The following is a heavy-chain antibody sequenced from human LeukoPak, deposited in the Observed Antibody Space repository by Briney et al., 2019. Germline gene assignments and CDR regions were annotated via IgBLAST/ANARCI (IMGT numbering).Heavy chain of an antibody. CDR1: GFTFSTYG. J-gene: IGHJ4*02. CDR3: AKDLSMGAFDF. CDR2: ISNDGNQK. V-gene: IGHV3-30*18. Sequence: PGGSLRLSCEGTGFTFSTYGIHWVRQAPGKGLEWVALISNDGNQKFYADSVKGRFTISGDNSKNTLSLQMNSLRAEDTAMYYCAKDLSMGAFDFWGQGTLVTVSS. D-gene: IGHD4/OR15-4a*01.